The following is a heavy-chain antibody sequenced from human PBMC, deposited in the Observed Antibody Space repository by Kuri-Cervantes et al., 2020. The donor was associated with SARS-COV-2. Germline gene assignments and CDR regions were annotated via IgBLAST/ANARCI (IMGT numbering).Heavy chain of an antibody. CDR3: ARERGGKQWLARAGYFQH. CDR2: IYSGGSST. D-gene: IGHD6-19*01. J-gene: IGHJ1*01. CDR1: GFTFSSYA. Sequence: ETLSLTCAASGFTFSSYAMSWVRQAPGKGLEWVSVIYSGGSSTYYADSVKGRFTISRDNSKNTLYLQMNSLRAEDTAVYYCARERGGKQWLARAGYFQHWGQGTLVTVSS. V-gene: IGHV3-23*03.